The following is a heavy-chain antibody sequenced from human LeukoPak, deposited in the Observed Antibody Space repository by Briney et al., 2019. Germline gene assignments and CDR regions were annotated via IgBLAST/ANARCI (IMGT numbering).Heavy chain of an antibody. CDR2: IYNTVDV. J-gene: IGHJ4*02. V-gene: IGHV4-59*01. CDR1: GGSIIGSY. D-gene: IGHD3-22*01. CDR3: ARSRYYDSSGYNPTYYFDF. Sequence: SETLSITCTVSGGSIIGSYWTWIRQSPGEGLEWIGYIYNTVDVKYNPSLKSRVTISIDMSRNQFSLRLNSVTAAATAVYYCARSRYYDSSGYNPTYYFDFWGQGALVTVSS.